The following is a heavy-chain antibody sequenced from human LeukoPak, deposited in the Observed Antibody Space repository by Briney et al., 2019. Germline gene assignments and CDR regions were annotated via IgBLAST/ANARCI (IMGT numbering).Heavy chain of an antibody. Sequence: ASVKVSCKAAVYTHTKHRSSWLRPTPGQGLEWMGWISAYNGNTNYAQKLQGRVTMTTDTSTSTAYMELRRLRSDDTAVYYCARDLSYDYDSSGSYFDYWGQGTLVTVSS. J-gene: IGHJ4*02. V-gene: IGHV1-18*04. CDR2: ISAYNGNT. CDR1: VYTHTKHR. CDR3: ARDLSYDYDSSGSYFDY. D-gene: IGHD3-22*01.